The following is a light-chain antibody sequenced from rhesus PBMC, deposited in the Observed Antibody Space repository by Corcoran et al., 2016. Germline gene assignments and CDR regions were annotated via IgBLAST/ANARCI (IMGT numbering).Light chain of an antibody. J-gene: IGLJ1*01. CDR1: TGAVTSGHY. V-gene: IGLV7-80*01. Sequence: QAVVTQEPSLTVSPGGTVTLTCASSTGAVTSGHYPHWFQQKPGQAPKTLIYATTNKLSWTPARFSGSLHGGKAALTLSGAQPEDEADSFCWLYYSGAYLFGSGTRLTVL. CDR2: ATT. CDR3: WLYYSGAYL.